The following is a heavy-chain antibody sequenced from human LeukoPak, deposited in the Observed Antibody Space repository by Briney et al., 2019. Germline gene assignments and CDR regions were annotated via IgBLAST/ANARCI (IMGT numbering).Heavy chain of an antibody. CDR1: GGSISSGGYS. V-gene: IGHV4-30-2*01. CDR3: ARTYSSGHDY. Sequence: SQTLSLTCAVSGGSISSGGYSWSWIRQPPGKGLEWIGYIYRSGSTYYNPSLKSRVTISVDRSKNQFSLKLSSVTAADTAVYYCARTYSSGHDYWGQGTLVTVSS. D-gene: IGHD6-19*01. CDR2: IYRSGST. J-gene: IGHJ4*02.